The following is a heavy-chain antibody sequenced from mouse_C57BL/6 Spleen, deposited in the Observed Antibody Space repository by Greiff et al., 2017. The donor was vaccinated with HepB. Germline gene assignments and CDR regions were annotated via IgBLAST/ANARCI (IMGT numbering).Heavy chain of an antibody. CDR1: GYAFTNYL. Sequence: VQLQQSGAELVRPGTSVKVSCKASGYAFTNYLIEWVKQRPGQGLEWIGVINPGSGGTNYNEKFKGKATLTADKSSSTAYMQLSSLTSEDSAVYFCAREEDDYDGNYFDYWGQGTTLTVSS. J-gene: IGHJ2*01. CDR2: INPGSGGT. D-gene: IGHD2-4*01. CDR3: AREEDDYDGNYFDY. V-gene: IGHV1-54*01.